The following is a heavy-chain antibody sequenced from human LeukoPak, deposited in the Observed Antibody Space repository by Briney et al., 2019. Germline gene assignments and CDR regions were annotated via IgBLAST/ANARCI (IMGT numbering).Heavy chain of an antibody. J-gene: IGHJ4*02. CDR1: GGSISSYY. CDR3: ASSPRNYYGSGSLGD. D-gene: IGHD3-10*01. Sequence: SETLSLTCTVSGGSISSYYWSWIRQPPGKGLEWIGYIYYSGSTNYNPSLKSRVTISVDTSKNQFSLKLSSVTAADTAVYYCASSPRNYYGSGSLGDWGQGTLVTVSS. CDR2: IYYSGST. V-gene: IGHV4-59*12.